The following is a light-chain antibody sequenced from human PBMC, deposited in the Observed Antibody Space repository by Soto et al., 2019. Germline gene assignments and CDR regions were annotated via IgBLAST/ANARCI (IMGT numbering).Light chain of an antibody. CDR3: QTWGTGPRRV. V-gene: IGLV4-69*01. CDR1: SGHSSYA. Sequence: QTVVTQSPSASASLGASVKLTCTLSSGHSSYAIAWHQQQPEKGPRYLMKLNSDGSHSKGDGIPDRFSGSSSGAERYLTISSLQSEDEADYYCQTWGTGPRRVFGGGTKLTVL. J-gene: IGLJ3*02. CDR2: LNSDGSH.